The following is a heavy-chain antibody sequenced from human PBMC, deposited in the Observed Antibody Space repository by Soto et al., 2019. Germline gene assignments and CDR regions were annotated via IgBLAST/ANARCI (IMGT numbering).Heavy chain of an antibody. J-gene: IGHJ6*03. CDR3: ASDAEQGPGPLYYYYYMDV. CDR1: GYTFTSYG. CDR2: ISAYNGNT. D-gene: IGHD3-10*01. Sequence: ASVKVSCKASGYTFTSYGISWVRQAPGQGLEWMGWISAYNGNTNYAQKLQGRVTMTTDTSTSTAYMELRSLRSDDTAVYYCASDAEQGPGPLYYYYYMDVWGKGTTVTVSS. V-gene: IGHV1-18*01.